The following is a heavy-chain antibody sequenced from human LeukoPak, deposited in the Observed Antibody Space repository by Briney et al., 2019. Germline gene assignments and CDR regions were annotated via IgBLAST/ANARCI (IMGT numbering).Heavy chain of an antibody. CDR2: IYSSGST. CDR3: ARGTRDYDY. D-gene: IGHD3-10*01. Sequence: SETLSLTCTVSGGSISTYHWSWIRQPPGKGLEWIGYIYSSGSTNYNPSLKSRVTISVDTSKSQVSLKVTSVTAADTAVYYCARGTRDYDYWGQGTLVTVSS. CDR1: GGSISTYH. V-gene: IGHV4-59*01. J-gene: IGHJ4*02.